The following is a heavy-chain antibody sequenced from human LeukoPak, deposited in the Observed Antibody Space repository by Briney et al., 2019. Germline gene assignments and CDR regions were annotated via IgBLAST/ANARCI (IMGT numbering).Heavy chain of an antibody. Sequence: GGSLRLSCAASGFTFSSYGMHWVRQAPGKGREWVAFIRYDGSNKYYADSVKGRFTISRDNSKNTLYLQMNSLRAEDTAVYYCAKDMRVTMIVVAQIGFDYWGQGTLVTVSS. CDR1: GFTFSSYG. CDR2: IRYDGSNK. J-gene: IGHJ4*02. CDR3: AKDMRVTMIVVAQIGFDY. V-gene: IGHV3-30*02. D-gene: IGHD3-22*01.